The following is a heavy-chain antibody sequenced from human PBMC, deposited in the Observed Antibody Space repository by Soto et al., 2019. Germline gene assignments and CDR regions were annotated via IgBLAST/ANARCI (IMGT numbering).Heavy chain of an antibody. CDR1: GFTFISFT. CDR2: ISSSGTYI. Sequence: GGSLRLSCAASGFTFISFTMNWVRQAPGKEMEWVSSISSSGTYIYYADSVKGRFTISRDNAYNSLYLQMDSLRAEDTAVYYCARDSLGFLDSSMVTSFDSWGQGTLVTVSS. V-gene: IGHV3-21*01. J-gene: IGHJ4*02. CDR3: ARDSLGFLDSSMVTSFDS. D-gene: IGHD5-18*01.